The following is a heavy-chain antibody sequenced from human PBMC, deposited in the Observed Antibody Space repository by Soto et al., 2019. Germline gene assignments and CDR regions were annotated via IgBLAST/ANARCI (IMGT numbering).Heavy chain of an antibody. CDR1: VGSISSYY. D-gene: IGHD6-19*01. CDR3: ARVRWTVAGPGHFDY. Sequence: SETLSLTCTVSVGSISSYYWSWIRQPPGKGLEWIGYIYYSGSTNYNPSLKSRVTISVDTSKNQFSLKLSSVTAADTAVYYCARVRWTVAGPGHFDYWGQGTLVTVSS. J-gene: IGHJ4*02. V-gene: IGHV4-59*01. CDR2: IYYSGST.